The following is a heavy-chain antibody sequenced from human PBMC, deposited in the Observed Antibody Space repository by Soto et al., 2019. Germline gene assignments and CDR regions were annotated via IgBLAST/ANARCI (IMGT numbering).Heavy chain of an antibody. Sequence: EVQLLESGGGLVQPGGSLRLSCAASGFTFSNYAMNWVRQAPGKGLEWVSTISGSGGSPYYADSMKGRVTISRDNSKNTIYRQRNSLRSVDSDIYYWGKGGTSCWYYFDYWGQGPLVTVSS. CDR3: GKGGTSCWYYFDY. J-gene: IGHJ4*02. D-gene: IGHD6-19*01. CDR2: ISGSGGSP. CDR1: GFTFSNYA. V-gene: IGHV3-23*01.